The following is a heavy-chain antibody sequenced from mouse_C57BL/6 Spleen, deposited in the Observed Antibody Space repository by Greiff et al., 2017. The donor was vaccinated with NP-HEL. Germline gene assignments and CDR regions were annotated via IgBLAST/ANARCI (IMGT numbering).Heavy chain of an antibody. V-gene: IGHV5-6*01. CDR2: ISSGGSYT. CDR1: GFTFSSYG. J-gene: IGHJ1*03. D-gene: IGHD1-1*01. CDR3: ASGLYYGRLYWYFDV. Sequence: EVKLVESGGDLVKPGGSLKLSCAASGFTFSSYGMSWVRQTPDKRLEWVATISSGGSYTYYPDSVKGRFTISSDNAKNTLYLQMSSLKSEDTAMYYCASGLYYGRLYWYFDVWGTGAPGTASS.